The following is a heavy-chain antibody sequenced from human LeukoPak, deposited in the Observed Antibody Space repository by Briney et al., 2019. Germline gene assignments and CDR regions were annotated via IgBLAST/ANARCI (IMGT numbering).Heavy chain of an antibody. CDR1: GFTFSSYG. J-gene: IGHJ1*01. Sequence: GRSLRLSCAASGFTFSSYGMHWVRQAPGKGLEWVAVISYDGRNKYYADSVKGRFTISRDNSKNTLYLQMNSLRAEDTAVYYCAKGVMYYYDSSGCAPVAEYFQHWGQGTLVTVSS. D-gene: IGHD3-22*01. CDR3: AKGVMYYYDSSGCAPVAEYFQH. CDR2: ISYDGRNK. V-gene: IGHV3-30*18.